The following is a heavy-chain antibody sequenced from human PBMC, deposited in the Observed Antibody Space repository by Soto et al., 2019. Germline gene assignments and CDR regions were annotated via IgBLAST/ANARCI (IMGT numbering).Heavy chain of an antibody. V-gene: IGHV1-3*01. Sequence: QVQLVQSGAEVKKPGASVKVSCKASGYTFTSYAIHWVRQAPGQRLEWMGWINAGNGNTKYSQKFQDRVTITRDTSASPAYMELSSLRSEDLAVYYCARDLGGGPDYWGQGTLVTVSS. CDR2: INAGNGNT. CDR3: ARDLGGGPDY. CDR1: GYTFTSYA. D-gene: IGHD2-15*01. J-gene: IGHJ4*02.